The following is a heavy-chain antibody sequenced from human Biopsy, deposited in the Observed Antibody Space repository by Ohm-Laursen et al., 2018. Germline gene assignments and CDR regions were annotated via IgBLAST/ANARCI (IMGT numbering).Heavy chain of an antibody. CDR1: GFTVYNNY. J-gene: IGHJ4*02. CDR3: ARAYPPPGRRLVVVAGDFDC. Sequence: SLRLSCSASGFTVYNNYMTWVRQAPGKGLEWVSSISSSGSFIYFADSVKGRFTISRDNARNSLYLQMNSLRAEDTAVYYCARAYPPPGRRLVVVAGDFDCWGQGTRVTVSS. V-gene: IGHV3-21*01. CDR2: ISSSGSFI. D-gene: IGHD2-15*01.